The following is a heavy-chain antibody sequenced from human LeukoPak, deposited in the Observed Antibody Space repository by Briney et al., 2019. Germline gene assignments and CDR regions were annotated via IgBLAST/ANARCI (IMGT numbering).Heavy chain of an antibody. V-gene: IGHV3-11*05. D-gene: IGHD3-10*01. CDR3: ARDLSAMVRGYGMDV. J-gene: IGHJ6*02. Sequence: RTGGSLRPSCAASGFTFSDYYMSWIRQAPGKGLEWVSYISSSSSYTNYADSVKGRFTISRDNAKNSLYLQMNSLRAEDTAVYYCARDLSAMVRGYGMDVWGQGTTVTVSS. CDR2: ISSSSSYT. CDR1: GFTFSDYY.